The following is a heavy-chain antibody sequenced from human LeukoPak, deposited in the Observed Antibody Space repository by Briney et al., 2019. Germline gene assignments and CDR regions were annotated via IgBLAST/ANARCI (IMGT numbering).Heavy chain of an antibody. V-gene: IGHV4-39*07. J-gene: IGHJ4*02. D-gene: IGHD3-16*01. Sequence: SETLSLTCTVSGGSISSSSYYWGWIRQPPGKGLEWIGEINHSGSTNYNPSLKSRVTISVDTSKNQFSLKLSSVTAADTAVYYCARGKRIMITFGGVATADRAYYFDYWGQGTLVTVSS. CDR2: INHSGST. CDR1: GGSISSSSYY. CDR3: ARGKRIMITFGGVATADRAYYFDY.